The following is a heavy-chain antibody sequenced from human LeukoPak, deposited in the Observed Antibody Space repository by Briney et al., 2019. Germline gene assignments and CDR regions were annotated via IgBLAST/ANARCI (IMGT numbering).Heavy chain of an antibody. CDR1: GGTFSSYA. D-gene: IGHD1-26*01. J-gene: IGHJ4*02. CDR2: INCGDGYT. Sequence: ASVKVSCKASGGTFSSYAISWVRQAPGQGLEWMGIINCGDGYTNYAQKFQGRVSVTADTSTSTLYMELSSLTTEDTAIYYCARDRGGSYSIDYWGQGTLITVSS. V-gene: IGHV1-46*01. CDR3: ARDRGGSYSIDY.